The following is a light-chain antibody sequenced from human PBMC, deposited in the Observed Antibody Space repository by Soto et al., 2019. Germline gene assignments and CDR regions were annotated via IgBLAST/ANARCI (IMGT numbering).Light chain of an antibody. V-gene: IGLV1-40*01. CDR2: GDN. CDR3: SSYIPSNVDWV. J-gene: IGLJ3*02. Sequence: QSVLTQPPSVSGAPGQRVSISCTGSTSNIGAPYDVHWYQHLPGTAPKLLIYGDNNRPSGVPDRFSGSKSGTSASLAITRLQAEDEADYYCSSYIPSNVDWVFGGGTKVTVL. CDR1: TSNIGAPYD.